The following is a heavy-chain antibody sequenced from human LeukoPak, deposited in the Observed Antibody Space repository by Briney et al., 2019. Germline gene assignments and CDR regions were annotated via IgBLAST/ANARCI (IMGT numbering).Heavy chain of an antibody. CDR3: ARGTGNYYYYYMDV. CDR2: IYNSGST. V-gene: IGHV4-4*07. CDR1: GGSISSYN. Sequence: SETLSLTCTVSGGSISSYNWSWIRQPAGKGLEWIGRIYNSGSTNYSPSLKSRVTMSVDTSKNQFSLKLSSVTAADTAVYYCARGTGNYYYYYMDVWGKGTTVTVSS. J-gene: IGHJ6*03. D-gene: IGHD1-1*01.